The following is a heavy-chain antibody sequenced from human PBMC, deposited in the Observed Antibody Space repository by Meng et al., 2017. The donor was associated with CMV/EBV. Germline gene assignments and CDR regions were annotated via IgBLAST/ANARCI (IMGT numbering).Heavy chain of an antibody. Sequence: SVKVSCKASGGTFRSYTISWVRQAPGQGLEWMGRIIPILGIANYAQKFQGRVTITADKSTSTAYMELSSLRSEDTAVYYCASNSITIFGVVTNTNYYYYGMDVWGQGTTVTVSS. J-gene: IGHJ6*02. V-gene: IGHV1-69*02. CDR3: ASNSITIFGVVTNTNYYYYGMDV. D-gene: IGHD3-3*01. CDR1: GGTFRSYT. CDR2: IIPILGIA.